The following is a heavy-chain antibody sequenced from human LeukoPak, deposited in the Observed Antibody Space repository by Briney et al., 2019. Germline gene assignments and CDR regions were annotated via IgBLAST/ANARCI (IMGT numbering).Heavy chain of an antibody. D-gene: IGHD3-16*01. CDR3: ARDLLGHFDY. CDR1: GFTFSSYQ. CDR2: ITSTGTTI. Sequence: GGSLRLSCAASGFTFSSYQMTWVRQAPGKGLQWVSYITSTGTTIHYADSVKGRFTISRDNANNSLFLQMNSLRAEDTAVYYCARDLLGHFDYWGQGTLVTVSS. V-gene: IGHV3-48*03. J-gene: IGHJ4*02.